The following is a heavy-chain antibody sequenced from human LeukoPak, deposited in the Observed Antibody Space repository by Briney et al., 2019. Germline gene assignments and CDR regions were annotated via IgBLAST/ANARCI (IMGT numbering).Heavy chain of an antibody. D-gene: IGHD3-3*01. CDR3: ARGPTGYYDFWSGYRTNWFDP. J-gene: IGHJ5*02. Sequence: SETLSLTCAVYGGSFSGYYWSWIRQPQGKGLEWIGEINHSGSTNYNPSLKSRVTTSVDTSKNQLSLKLSSVTAADTAVYYCARGPTGYYDFWSGYRTNWFDPWGQGTLVTVSS. CDR2: INHSGST. V-gene: IGHV4-34*01. CDR1: GGSFSGYY.